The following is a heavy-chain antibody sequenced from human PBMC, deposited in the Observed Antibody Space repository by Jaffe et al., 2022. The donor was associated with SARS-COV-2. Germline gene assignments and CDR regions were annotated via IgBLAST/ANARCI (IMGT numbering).Heavy chain of an antibody. CDR2: IKQDGSEK. J-gene: IGHJ5*02. CDR1: GFTFSSYW. Sequence: EVQLVESGGGLVQPGGSLRLSCAASGFTFSSYWMSWVRQAPGKGLEWVANIKQDGSEKYYVDSVKGRFTISRDNAKNSLYLQMNSLRAEDTAVYYCARERTDSKDFWSGYYRRGWFDPWGQGTLVTVSS. D-gene: IGHD3-3*01. V-gene: IGHV3-7*03. CDR3: ARERTDSKDFWSGYYRRGWFDP.